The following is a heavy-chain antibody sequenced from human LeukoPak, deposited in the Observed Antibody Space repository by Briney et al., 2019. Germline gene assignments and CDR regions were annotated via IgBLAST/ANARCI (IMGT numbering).Heavy chain of an antibody. J-gene: IGHJ4*02. D-gene: IGHD4-11*01. V-gene: IGHV3-30-3*01. CDR1: GFIFRNHA. Sequence: GGSLRLSCAASGFIFRNHAIHWVRQAPGKGLDWVAVISYDGSNKYYADSVKGRFTISRDNSNNTLYLQMNSLRAEDTAVYYCAKLTTSWGQGTLVTVSS. CDR2: ISYDGSNK. CDR3: AKLTTS.